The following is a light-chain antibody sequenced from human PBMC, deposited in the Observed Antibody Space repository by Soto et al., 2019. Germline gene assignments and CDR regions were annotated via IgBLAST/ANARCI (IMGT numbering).Light chain of an antibody. V-gene: IGKV1-6*01. CDR2: TAS. CDR3: LQDFSFPLT. CDR1: QGIRND. J-gene: IGKJ4*01. Sequence: AIQMTQSPSSLSASVGDRVTITCRASQGIRNDLAWYQRKPGKAPKLLIYTASSLQNGVPPRFSGSGSDTVFTLTIDSLQPEDFATYYCLQDFSFPLTFXGGTKADIK.